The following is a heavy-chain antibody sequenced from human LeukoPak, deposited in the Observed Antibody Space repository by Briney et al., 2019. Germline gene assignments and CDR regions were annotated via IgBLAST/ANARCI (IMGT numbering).Heavy chain of an antibody. CDR1: GYSFTIYW. CDR2: IYPGDSDT. CDR3: ARGAVAGVIDAFGI. V-gene: IGHV5-51*01. Sequence: GESLKISCEGSGYSFTIYWIGWVRQMPGKGLEWMGIIYPGDSDTTYSPSFQDQVTISADKSISTAYLQWSSLKASDTAIYYCARGAVAGVIDAFGIWGQGTVVTVSS. D-gene: IGHD6-19*01. J-gene: IGHJ3*02.